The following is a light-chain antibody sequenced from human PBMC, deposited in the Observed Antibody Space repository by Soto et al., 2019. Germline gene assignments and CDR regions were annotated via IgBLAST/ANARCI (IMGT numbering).Light chain of an antibody. CDR2: EGT. V-gene: IGLV2-23*01. Sequence: QSSLTQPACVSSSPGQSITISCTGTSSDVGTYNLVSWYQQHPGKAPKLMVYEGTKRPSGVSNRFSGSKSGNTASLTISGLQAEDEADYYCCSYVGSSTYVFGTGTKVTVL. CDR3: CSYVGSSTYV. CDR1: SSDVGTYNL. J-gene: IGLJ1*01.